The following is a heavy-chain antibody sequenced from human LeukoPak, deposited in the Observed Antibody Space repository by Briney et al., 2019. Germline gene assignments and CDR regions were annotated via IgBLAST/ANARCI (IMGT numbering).Heavy chain of an antibody. Sequence: GGSLRLSCAASGFTFSNSAMSWVRQAPGKGLEWVSNISGNRGSTYYADSVKGRFTISRDNSKNTLYLQMNSLRAEDTAVYYCAKSGYNRFDYWGQGTLVTVSS. J-gene: IGHJ4*02. CDR1: GFTFSNSA. CDR2: ISGNRGST. CDR3: AKSGYNRFDY. D-gene: IGHD5-24*01. V-gene: IGHV3-23*01.